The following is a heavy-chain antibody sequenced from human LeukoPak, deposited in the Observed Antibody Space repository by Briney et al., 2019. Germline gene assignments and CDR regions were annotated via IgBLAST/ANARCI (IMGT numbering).Heavy chain of an antibody. J-gene: IGHJ4*02. V-gene: IGHV4-39*02. CDR1: GGSISSSSYY. CDR3: ARDSTTVTSYYYFDY. Sequence: SETLSLTCTVSGGSISSSSYYGGWIRQPPGKGLEWIGSIYYSGSTYYNPSLKSRVTISVDTSKNQFSLKLSSVTAADTAVYYCARDSTTVTSYYYFDYWGQGTLVTVSS. CDR2: IYYSGST. D-gene: IGHD4-17*01.